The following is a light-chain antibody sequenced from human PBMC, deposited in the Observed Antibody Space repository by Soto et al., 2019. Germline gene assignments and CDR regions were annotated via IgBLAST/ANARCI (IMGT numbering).Light chain of an antibody. CDR1: QSVSSW. CDR2: KAP. Sequence: DIQMTQSPSTLSASVGDRVTITCRASQSVSSWLAWYQQRPGKAPKLLIYKAPSLESGVPSRFSGSGSGTEFTLTISSPQPDDFATYYCQQYNSYWTFGQGTKVDIK. J-gene: IGKJ1*01. V-gene: IGKV1-5*03. CDR3: QQYNSYWT.